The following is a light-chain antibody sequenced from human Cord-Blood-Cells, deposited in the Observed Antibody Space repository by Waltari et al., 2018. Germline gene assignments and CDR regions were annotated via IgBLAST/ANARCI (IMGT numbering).Light chain of an antibody. CDR2: EVS. J-gene: IGLJ2*01. V-gene: IGLV2-23*02. Sequence: QSALTQPASVSGSPGQSITLSCTGTSSDVGSYNLVSWYQQHPGKAPKLMIYEVSKRPSGVSNRFSGSKSGNTASLTISGLQAEDEADYYCCSYAGSKEVVFGGGTKLTVL. CDR1: SSDVGSYNL. CDR3: CSYAGSKEVV.